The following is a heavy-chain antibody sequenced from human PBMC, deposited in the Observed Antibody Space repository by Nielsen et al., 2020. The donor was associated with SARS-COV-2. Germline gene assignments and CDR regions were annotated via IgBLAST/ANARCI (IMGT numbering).Heavy chain of an antibody. CDR1: GFTFDHYG. CDR2: IHWSGGST. J-gene: IGHJ4*02. D-gene: IGHD6-6*01. Sequence: GGSLRLSCAASGFTFDHYGLSWVRQDPGKGLEWVSGIHWSGGSTGYAASVKGRFTISRDNAKNSLYLQMNSLRVDDTALYYCARGYSRSSDGIDYWGQGTLVTVSS. V-gene: IGHV3-20*04. CDR3: ARGYSRSSDGIDY.